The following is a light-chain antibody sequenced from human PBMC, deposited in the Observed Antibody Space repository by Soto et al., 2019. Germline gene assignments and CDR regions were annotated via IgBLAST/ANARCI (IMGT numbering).Light chain of an antibody. CDR3: CSYGGDRV. CDR1: ISNVGNYNL. J-gene: IGLJ2*01. CDR2: EVN. V-gene: IGLV2-23*02. Sequence: QSALTQPASVSGSPGQSITISCTGTISNVGNYNLVSWYQQHPGKAPKLILYEVNKRPSGVSNRFSGSKSGNTPSLTISGLQTEDEADYYCCSYGGDRVFGGGTKLTVL.